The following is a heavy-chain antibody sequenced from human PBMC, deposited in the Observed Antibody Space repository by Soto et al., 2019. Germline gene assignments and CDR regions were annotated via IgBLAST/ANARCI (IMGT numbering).Heavy chain of an antibody. J-gene: IGHJ6*03. CDR2: ISSSGSTI. V-gene: IGHV3-11*01. CDR1: GFTFSDYY. CDR3: AREGGCSSTSCPSGQYYMDV. D-gene: IGHD2-2*01. Sequence: QVQLVESGGGLVKPGGSLRLSCAASGFTFSDYYMSWIRQAPGKGLEWVSYISSSGSTIYYADSVKGRFTISRDTAKNSLYVQMNSLRAEDTAVYYCAREGGCSSTSCPSGQYYMDVWGKGTTVTVSS.